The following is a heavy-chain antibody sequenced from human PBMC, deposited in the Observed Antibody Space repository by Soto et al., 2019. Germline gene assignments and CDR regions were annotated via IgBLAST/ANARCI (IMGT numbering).Heavy chain of an antibody. CDR3: ARGAPVYSSSLNYYYYGMDV. D-gene: IGHD6-6*01. J-gene: IGHJ6*02. Sequence: PSETLSLTCTVSGGSISSYYWSWIRQPPGKGLEWIGYIYYSGSTNYNPSLKSRVTISVDTSKNQFSLKLSSVTAAGTAVYYCARGAPVYSSSLNYYYYGMDVWGQGTTVTVSS. CDR1: GGSISSYY. V-gene: IGHV4-59*01. CDR2: IYYSGST.